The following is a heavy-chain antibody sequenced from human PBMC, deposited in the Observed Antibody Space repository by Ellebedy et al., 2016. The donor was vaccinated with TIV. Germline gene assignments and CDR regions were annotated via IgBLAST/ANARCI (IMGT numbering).Heavy chain of an antibody. V-gene: IGHV3-23*01. Sequence: GESLKISCAASGFSLSNSFVRWIRQAPGKGLEWVSTLTADGRSTYFADSVKGRFTISRDNSKNTVYLQMNSLRSEDTAVYYCRPGHYSDAWGQGTLVTVSS. CDR2: LTADGRST. CDR3: RPGHYSDA. CDR1: GFSLSNSF. J-gene: IGHJ4*02.